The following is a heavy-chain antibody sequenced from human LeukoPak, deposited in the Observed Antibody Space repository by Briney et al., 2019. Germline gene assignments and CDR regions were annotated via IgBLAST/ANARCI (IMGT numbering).Heavy chain of an antibody. V-gene: IGHV3-53*01. CDR3: AKDGPAGVSVKRLRRFDY. D-gene: IGHD4-17*01. CDR2: MYSGGGT. J-gene: IGHJ4*02. Sequence: PGGSLRLSCAASGFSVTRNYVSWVRQAPGKGLEWVSLMYSGGGTSYADSVKGRFTISRDTSKNTLYLQMNSLRAEDTAVYYCAKDGPAGVSVKRLRRFDYWGQGTLVTVSS. CDR1: GFSVTRNY.